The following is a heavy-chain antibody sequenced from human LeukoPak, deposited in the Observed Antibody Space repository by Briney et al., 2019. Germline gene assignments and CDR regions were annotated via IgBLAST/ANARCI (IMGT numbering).Heavy chain of an antibody. V-gene: IGHV5-51*01. CDR2: IYPGDSDT. D-gene: IGHD3-9*01. J-gene: IGHJ6*03. CDR1: GYSFTSYW. Sequence: GESLEISCKGSGYSFTSYWIGWVRQLPGKGLEWMGIIYPGDSDTRYSPSFQGQVTISADKSISTAYLQWSSLKASDTAMYYCARHNRYYDILTGYSPYYYYCYMDVWGKGTTVTFSS. CDR3: ARHNRYYDILTGYSPYYYYCYMDV.